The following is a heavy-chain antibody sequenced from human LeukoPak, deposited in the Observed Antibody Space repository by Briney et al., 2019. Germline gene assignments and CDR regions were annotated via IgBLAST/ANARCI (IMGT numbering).Heavy chain of an antibody. CDR1: GGSISSSSYY. CDR3: ARMRYYDILTGYYEDY. CDR2: IYYSGST. Sequence: SQTLSLTCTVSGGSISSSSYYWGWIRQPPGKGLEWIGSIYYSGSTYYNPSLKSRVTISVDTSKNQFSLKLSSVTAADTAVYYCARMRYYDILTGYYEDYWGQGTLVTVSS. J-gene: IGHJ4*02. V-gene: IGHV4-39*01. D-gene: IGHD3-9*01.